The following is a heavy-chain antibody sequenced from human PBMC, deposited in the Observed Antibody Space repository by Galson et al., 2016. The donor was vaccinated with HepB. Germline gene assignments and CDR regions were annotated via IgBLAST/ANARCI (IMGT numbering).Heavy chain of an antibody. Sequence: SLRLSCAVSGFSSHDHAMHWIRQTPGKGLEWVSGIFWNSGGVGYADSVKGRFTISRDNTNVYLQMTSLRREDTALYYCGKDLLPGGLGVWGQGTTVTVSS. V-gene: IGHV3-9*02. J-gene: IGHJ6*02. CDR1: GFSSHDHA. CDR3: GKDLLPGGLGV. CDR2: IFWNSGGV. D-gene: IGHD3-22*01.